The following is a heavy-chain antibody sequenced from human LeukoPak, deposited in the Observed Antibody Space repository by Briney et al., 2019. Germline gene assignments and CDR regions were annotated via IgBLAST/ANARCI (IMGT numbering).Heavy chain of an antibody. J-gene: IGHJ5*02. CDR3: AREGALHDTGDHYLSWFDP. CDR1: GYSFSSYG. D-gene: IGHD2-8*02. V-gene: IGHV1-18*01. CDR2: ISGYNGKT. Sequence: ASVKVSCKTSGYSFSSYGIAWVRQAPGQGLEWMGWISGYNGKTDYAENLQGRVTMTTDISTSTGYMELRSLRSDDTAVYYCAREGALHDTGDHYLSWFDPWGQGTLVTVSS.